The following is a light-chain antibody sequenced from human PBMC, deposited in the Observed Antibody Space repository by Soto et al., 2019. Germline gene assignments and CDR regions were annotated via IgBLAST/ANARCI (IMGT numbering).Light chain of an antibody. CDR3: QQRSDWPLLS. V-gene: IGKV3-11*02. Sequence: EIVLTQSPATLSLSPGERATLSCRARQSVSNLLAWYQQKPGQAPSLLIYDVSKRATGVPHRFSATGSGRDFTLTISSLEPEDFAIYYCQQRSDWPLLSFGGGTKVEIK. CDR1: QSVSNL. CDR2: DVS. J-gene: IGKJ4*01.